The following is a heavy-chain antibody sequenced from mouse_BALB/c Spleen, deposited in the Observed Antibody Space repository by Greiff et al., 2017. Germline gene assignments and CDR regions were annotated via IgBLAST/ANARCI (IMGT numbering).Heavy chain of an antibody. D-gene: IGHD1-1*01. CDR2: IWSGGST. CDR1: GFSLTSYG. J-gene: IGHJ4*01. CDR3: ASPLYYGSRGDMDF. Sequence: QVQLQQSGPGLVQPSQSLSITCTVSGFSLTSYGVHWVRQSPGKGLEWLGVIWSGGSTDYNAAFISRLSISKDNSKSQVFFKMNSLQANDTAIYYCASPLYYGSRGDMDFWGEGTSVTVSS. V-gene: IGHV2-2*02.